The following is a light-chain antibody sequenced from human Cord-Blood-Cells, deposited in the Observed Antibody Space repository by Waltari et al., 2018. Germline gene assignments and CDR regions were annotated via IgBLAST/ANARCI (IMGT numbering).Light chain of an antibody. CDR2: DAS. J-gene: IGKJ4*01. Sequence: DIQMTQSPSSLSASVGDRVTITCQASQDISNYLNWYQQKPGKAPKLLIYDASNLETGVQSMFSGSGSGTDFTFTISSLQPEDIATYYCQQYDNLPLTFGGGTKVEIK. V-gene: IGKV1-33*01. CDR1: QDISNY. CDR3: QQYDNLPLT.